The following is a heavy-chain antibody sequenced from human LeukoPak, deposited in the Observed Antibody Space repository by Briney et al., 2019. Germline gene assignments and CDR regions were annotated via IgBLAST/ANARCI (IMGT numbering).Heavy chain of an antibody. V-gene: IGHV3-23*01. D-gene: IGHD3-3*01. CDR1: GFTFSTYA. J-gene: IGHJ6*02. CDR3: AKENGRFLEWLSYGMDV. Sequence: GGSLRLSCADSGFTFSTYAMICVRQAPGKGLECVSDLCGSGGVTHYAHSVKGRFTISRDNFKNTLYLQMNRLRAEDTAVYCCAKENGRFLEWLSYGMDVWGQGTTGTGSS. CDR2: LCGSGGVT.